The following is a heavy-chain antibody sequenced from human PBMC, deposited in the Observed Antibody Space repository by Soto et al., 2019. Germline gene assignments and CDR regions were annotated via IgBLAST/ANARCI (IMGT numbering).Heavy chain of an antibody. Sequence: QLQLQESGPGLVKPSETLSLTCAVSGGSISSRSYYWGWIRQPPGKGLEWSGSIYYTGSTYYNPSLKRRATIPVDTSKNQFSLKLSSVTAAHTAVYYCARLCSSGSFIEGWFDPWGQGTLVTVSS. J-gene: IGHJ5*02. V-gene: IGHV4-39*01. CDR2: IYYTGST. CDR1: GGSISSRSYY. D-gene: IGHD6-19*01. CDR3: ARLCSSGSFIEGWFDP.